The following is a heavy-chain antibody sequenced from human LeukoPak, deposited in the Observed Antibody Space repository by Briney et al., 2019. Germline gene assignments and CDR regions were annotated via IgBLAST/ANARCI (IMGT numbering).Heavy chain of an antibody. CDR1: GGSISSYY. CDR2: IFNTGDT. Sequence: SETLSLTCTVSGGSISSYYWSWIRQPPGKGLKWIGYIFNTGDTNYHPSLESRVTISVDSSKNQVSLRLNSVTAADTAVYYCARNFPGRTEDVWGKGTTVTVSS. V-gene: IGHV4-59*01. J-gene: IGHJ6*04. CDR3: ARNFPGRTEDV.